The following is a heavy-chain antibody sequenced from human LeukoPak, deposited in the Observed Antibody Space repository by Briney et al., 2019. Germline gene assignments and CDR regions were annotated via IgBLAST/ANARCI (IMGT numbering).Heavy chain of an antibody. J-gene: IGHJ6*03. CDR2: IYSGGST. V-gene: IGHV3-53*01. CDR3: TTLGDGGYYYYYMDV. CDR1: GFTVSSNY. Sequence: GGSLRLSCAASGFTVSSNYMSWVRQAPGKGLEWVSVIYSGGSTYYADSVKGRFTISRDNSKNTLYLQMNSLRAEDTAVYYCTTLGDGGYYYYYMDVWGKGTTVTISS. D-gene: IGHD1-14*01.